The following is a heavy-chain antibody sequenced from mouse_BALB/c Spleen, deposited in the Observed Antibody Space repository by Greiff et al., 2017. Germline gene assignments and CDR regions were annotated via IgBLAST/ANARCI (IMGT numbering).Heavy chain of an antibody. V-gene: IGHV1-4*01. Sequence: VQRVESGAELARPGASVKMSCKASGYTFTSYTMHWVKQRPGQGLEWIGYINPSSGYTNYNQKFKDKATLTADKSSSTAYMQLSSLTSEDSAVYYCARLEDYDYDGYAMDYWGQGTSVTVSS. J-gene: IGHJ4*01. CDR3: ARLEDYDYDGYAMDY. CDR1: GYTFTSYT. CDR2: INPSSGYT. D-gene: IGHD2-4*01.